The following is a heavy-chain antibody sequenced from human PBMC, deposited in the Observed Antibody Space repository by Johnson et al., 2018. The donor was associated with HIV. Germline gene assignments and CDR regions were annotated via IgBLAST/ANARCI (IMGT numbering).Heavy chain of an antibody. Sequence: EKLVESGGGLVQPGGSLRLSCAASGFTISSNYMSWVRQAPGKGLEWVATIWSDGGTTDYAAPVKGRFTISRDDSKNTLYLQMNSLKTEDTAVYYCTDGESFFDIWGQGTMVTVSS. CDR3: TDGESFFDI. D-gene: IGHD3-10*01. V-gene: IGHV3-15*01. CDR1: GFTISSNY. CDR2: IWSDGGTT. J-gene: IGHJ3*02.